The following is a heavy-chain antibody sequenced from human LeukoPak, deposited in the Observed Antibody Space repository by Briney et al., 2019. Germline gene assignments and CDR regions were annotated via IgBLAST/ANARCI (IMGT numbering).Heavy chain of an antibody. V-gene: IGHV1-18*01. Sequence: ASVKVSCKASGYTFTSSGITWVRQAPGQGLEWMGWISAYNGNTNYAQKLQGRVTMTTDTSTSTAYMELRSLRSDDTAVYYCARDPEGFWSGYYDYWGQGTLVTVSS. CDR1: GYTFTSSG. J-gene: IGHJ4*02. CDR3: ARDPEGFWSGYYDY. CDR2: ISAYNGNT. D-gene: IGHD3-3*01.